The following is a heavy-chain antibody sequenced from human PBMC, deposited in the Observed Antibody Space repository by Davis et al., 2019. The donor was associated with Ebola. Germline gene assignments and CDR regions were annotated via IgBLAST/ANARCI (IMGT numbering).Heavy chain of an antibody. CDR3: ARGYNWFDP. CDR1: GFTFSGSA. CDR2: ISYDGSNK. Sequence: GESLKISCAASGFTFSGSAMHWVRQAPGKGLEWVAVISYDGSNKYYADSVKGRFTISRDNAKNSLYLQMNSLRDEDTAVYYCARGYNWFDPWGQGTLVTVSS. J-gene: IGHJ5*02. V-gene: IGHV3-30-3*01.